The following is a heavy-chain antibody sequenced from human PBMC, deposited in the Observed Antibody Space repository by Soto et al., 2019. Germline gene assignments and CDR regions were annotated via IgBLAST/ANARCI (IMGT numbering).Heavy chain of an antibody. V-gene: IGHV4-39*07. D-gene: IGHD4-17*01. CDR2: IFYSGRT. CDR3: ARVGGDDFGDSGGFDY. J-gene: IGHJ4*02. CDR1: GGSISSSNYF. Sequence: QLQLQESGPGLVKPSETLSLTCTVSGGSISSSNYFWGWIRQPPGKGLEWIGSIFYSGRTNYNPSLKSRVSISVDTSKNHFSLQLRSVTAADTAVYYCARVGGDDFGDSGGFDYWGQGTLVTVSS.